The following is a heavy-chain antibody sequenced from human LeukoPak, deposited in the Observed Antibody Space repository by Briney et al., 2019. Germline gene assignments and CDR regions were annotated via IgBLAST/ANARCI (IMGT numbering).Heavy chain of an antibody. CDR1: GFTFSTFA. CDR3: ATYGQVLLPFEA. D-gene: IGHD2-21*01. CDR2: IFPSSDEI. J-gene: IGHJ5*02. Sequence: GGSLRLSCVASGFTFSTFAMIWVRQPPGKGLEWVSSIFPSSDEIHYADSVRGRFTISRDNSRNTLSLQMNSLRAEDTAIYYCATYGQVLLPFEAWGQGTLVTVSA. V-gene: IGHV3-23*01.